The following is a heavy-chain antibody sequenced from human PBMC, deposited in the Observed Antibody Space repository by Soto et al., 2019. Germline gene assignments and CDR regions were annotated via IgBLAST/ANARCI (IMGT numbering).Heavy chain of an antibody. V-gene: IGHV4-59*01. D-gene: IGHD3-22*01. CDR2: IYYSGST. Sequence: ASETLSVTCTVSGGSIDSYFWTWIRQSPGKGLQWIGYIYYSGSTNYNPSLKSRVTISVDTSKKKFSPKLSSVTAADTAVYYCARLTYYYDSSGYQGYYFDYWAQGTLVTVSS. CDR1: GGSIDSYF. CDR3: ARLTYYYDSSGYQGYYFDY. J-gene: IGHJ4*02.